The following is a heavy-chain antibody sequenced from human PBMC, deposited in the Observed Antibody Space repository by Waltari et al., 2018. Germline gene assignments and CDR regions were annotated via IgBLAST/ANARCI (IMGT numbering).Heavy chain of an antibody. Sequence: EVKLVESGGGLVQPGGSLRLSCEASGFVFRGFDRNWVRQAPGKGLEWIAHIRNSGSTIYYADSVKGRFSISRDNAKESLFLQMNSLRAEDTAVYYCARHGIRLGLYYFDYWGQGALVTVSS. CDR1: GFVFRGFD. D-gene: IGHD3-9*01. CDR3: ARHGIRLGLYYFDY. V-gene: IGHV3-48*03. J-gene: IGHJ4*02. CDR2: IRNSGSTI.